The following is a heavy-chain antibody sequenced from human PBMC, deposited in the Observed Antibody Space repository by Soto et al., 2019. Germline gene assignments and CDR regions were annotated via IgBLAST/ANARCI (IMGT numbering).Heavy chain of an antibody. CDR3: ASHASAYSFDS. CDR1: GGSIGNGGYS. D-gene: IGHD2-8*01. V-gene: IGHV4-30-2*01. Sequence: SETLSLTCAVSGGSIGNGGYSWSWLRQPSGKGLEWIGYIYYSGSTYYNPSLKSRVTISLDKSKNHFSLQLSSVTAADTAVYYCASHASAYSFDSWGPGTLVTVSS. J-gene: IGHJ4*02. CDR2: IYYSGST.